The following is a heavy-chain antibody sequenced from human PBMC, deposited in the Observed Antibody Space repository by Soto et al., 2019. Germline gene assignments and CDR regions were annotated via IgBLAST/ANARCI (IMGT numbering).Heavy chain of an antibody. CDR1: GFTFSSYA. D-gene: IGHD3-22*01. J-gene: IGHJ5*02. Sequence: PWGSLRLSCAASGFTFSSYAMSWARKAPGKGLEWVSAISGSGGSTYYADSVKGRFTISRDNSKNTLYLQMNSLRAEDTAVYYCAKDPITMRHPVWFDPWGQGTLVTVSS. CDR3: AKDPITMRHPVWFDP. V-gene: IGHV3-23*01. CDR2: ISGSGGST.